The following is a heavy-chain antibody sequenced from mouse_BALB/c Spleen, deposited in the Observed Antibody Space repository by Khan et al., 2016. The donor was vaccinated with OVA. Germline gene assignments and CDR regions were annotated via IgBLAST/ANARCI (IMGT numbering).Heavy chain of an antibody. V-gene: IGHV1S81*02. J-gene: IGHJ2*01. CDR2: TNPTNGRT. D-gene: IGHD1-1*01. CDR3: ARIKKTVATYFDY. CDR1: GYTFTSYW. Sequence: QVQLQQPGAELVKAGASVKMSCKASGYTFTSYWMHWVKQRLGQGLEWFAETNPTNGRTYYNEKFKSKATLTVDKSSSTAYMLLSGPTFEDSAVYYCARIKKTVATYFDYWGQGNTLTVSS.